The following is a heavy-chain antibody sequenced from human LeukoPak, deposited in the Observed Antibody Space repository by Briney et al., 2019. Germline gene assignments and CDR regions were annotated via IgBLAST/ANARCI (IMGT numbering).Heavy chain of an antibody. Sequence: ASVKVSCKASGGTCSSYAISWVRQAPGQGLEWMGRIIPILGIANYAQKFQGRVTITADKSTSTAYMELSSLRSEDTAVYYCARELEYSSSWYGMDVWGQGTTVTVSS. CDR3: ARELEYSSSWYGMDV. CDR2: IIPILGIA. V-gene: IGHV1-69*04. CDR1: GGTCSSYA. D-gene: IGHD6-13*01. J-gene: IGHJ6*02.